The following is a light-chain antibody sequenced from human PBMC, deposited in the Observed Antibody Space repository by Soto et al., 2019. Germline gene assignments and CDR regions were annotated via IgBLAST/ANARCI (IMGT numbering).Light chain of an antibody. V-gene: IGKV3-20*01. CDR1: QSVSSNY. J-gene: IGKJ2*01. CDR2: GAS. Sequence: EIVLTQSPGTLSLSPGERATLSCRASQSVSSNYLAWYQQKPGQTPSLLIYGASIRATGIPDRFSGSGAATDFTLTISRLEPEDFAVYYCQQYGSSPYTFGQETKLEIK. CDR3: QQYGSSPYT.